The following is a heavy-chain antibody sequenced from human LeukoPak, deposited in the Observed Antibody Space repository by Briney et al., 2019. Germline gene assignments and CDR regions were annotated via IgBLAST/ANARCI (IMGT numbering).Heavy chain of an antibody. CDR3: ARIVRYSSGWYFDY. D-gene: IGHD6-19*01. V-gene: IGHV4-59*08. Sequence: PSETLSLTCTVSGGSISSYYWSWIRQPPGKGLEWIGYIYYTGSTNYNPSLKSRVTISVDTSKNQFSLELSSVTAADTAVYYCARIVRYSSGWYFDYWGQGTLVTVSS. J-gene: IGHJ4*02. CDR2: IYYTGST. CDR1: GGSISSYY.